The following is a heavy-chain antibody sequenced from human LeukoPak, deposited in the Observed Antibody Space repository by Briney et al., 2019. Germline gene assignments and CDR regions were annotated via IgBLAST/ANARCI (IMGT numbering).Heavy chain of an antibody. CDR2: INHSGST. CDR1: GGSFSGYY. CDR3: ARAVRVFDP. J-gene: IGHJ5*02. D-gene: IGHD6-13*01. Sequence: SETLSLTCAVHGGSFSGYYWSWIRQPPGKGLEWIGEINHSGSTNYNPSLKSRVTISVDTSKNQFSLKLSSVTAADTAVYYCARAVRVFDPWGQGTLVTVSS. V-gene: IGHV4-34*01.